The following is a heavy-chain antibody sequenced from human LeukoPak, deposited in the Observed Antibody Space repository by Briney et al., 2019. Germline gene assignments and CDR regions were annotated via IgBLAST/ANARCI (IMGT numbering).Heavy chain of an antibody. CDR1: GFTFSSYS. Sequence: GGSLRLSCAASGFTFSSYSMNWVRQAPGNGLEWVSSISSSSSYIYYADSVKGRFTISRDNAKNSLYLQMNSLRAEDTAVYYCAIWAPSSSYDSSGITHNWYFDLWGRGTLVTVSS. J-gene: IGHJ2*01. V-gene: IGHV3-21*01. CDR2: ISSSSSYI. D-gene: IGHD3-22*01. CDR3: AIWAPSSSYDSSGITHNWYFDL.